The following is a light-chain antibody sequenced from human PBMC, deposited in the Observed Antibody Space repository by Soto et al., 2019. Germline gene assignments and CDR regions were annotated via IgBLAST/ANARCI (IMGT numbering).Light chain of an antibody. V-gene: IGLV2-14*01. J-gene: IGLJ3*02. CDR3: SSYTSTTTLWV. CDR2: EVN. CDR1: SSDVGGYNY. Sequence: QSVLTQPASVSGSPGQSITISCTGTSSDVGGYNYVSWYQQHPGKAPKLMIYEVNNRPSGVSNRFSGSKSGNTASLTISRLQAEDEADYYCSSYTSTTTLWVFGGGTQLTVL.